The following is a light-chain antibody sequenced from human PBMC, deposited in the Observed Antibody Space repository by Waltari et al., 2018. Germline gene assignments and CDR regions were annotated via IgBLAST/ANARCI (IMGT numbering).Light chain of an antibody. V-gene: IGKV3-20*01. CDR1: QSVSRA. J-gene: IGKJ1*01. Sequence: EIVLTQSPGPLSLSPGERVTLSCRASQSVSRALAWYQQKPGQAPRLLIYGASSRATGIPDRFSGSGSVTDFSLTISRLEPEDFAVYYCQHYVRLPVTFGQGTKVEIK. CDR2: GAS. CDR3: QHYVRLPVT.